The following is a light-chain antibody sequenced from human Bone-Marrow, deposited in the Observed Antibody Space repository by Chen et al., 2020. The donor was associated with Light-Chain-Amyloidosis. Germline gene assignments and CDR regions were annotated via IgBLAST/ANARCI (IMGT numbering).Light chain of an antibody. CDR1: SSAVGNYNL. J-gene: IGLJ2*01. Sequence: YALPQPASVSGSPRQSITHSCTGSSSAVGNYNLVSWYQQHPGKAPKLMIFEVNKRPSGVSNRFSGSKSGNTASLTISGLLAEDEADYHCGSYAGSNTVVFGGGTKLTVL. V-gene: IGLV2-23*02. CDR2: EVN. CDR3: GSYAGSNTVV.